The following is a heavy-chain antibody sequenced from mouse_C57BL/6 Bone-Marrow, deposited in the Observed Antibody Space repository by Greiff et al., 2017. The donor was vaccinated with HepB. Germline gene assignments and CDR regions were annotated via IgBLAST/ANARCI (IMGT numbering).Heavy chain of an antibody. CDR3: ARHEEGWYPSRGAMDY. CDR2: FYPGSGSI. D-gene: IGHD2-1*01. Sequence: QVQLKESGAELVKPGASVKLSCKASGYTFTEYTIHWVKQRSGQGLEWIGWFYPGSGSIKYNEKFKDKATLTADKSSSTVYMELSRLTSEDSAVYFCARHEEGWYPSRGAMDYWGQGTSVTVSS. V-gene: IGHV1-62-2*01. J-gene: IGHJ4*01. CDR1: GYTFTEYT.